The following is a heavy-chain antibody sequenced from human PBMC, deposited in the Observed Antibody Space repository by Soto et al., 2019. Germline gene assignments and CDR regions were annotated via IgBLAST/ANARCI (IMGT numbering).Heavy chain of an antibody. J-gene: IGHJ3*02. CDR2: IYPGDSDT. D-gene: IGHD1-26*01. CDR3: ARHRLVGATFLSSAFDI. V-gene: IGHV5-51*01. CDR1: GYSFTSYW. Sequence: GESLKISCKGSGYSFTSYWIGWVRQMPGKGLEWMGIIYPGDSDTRYSPSFQGQVTISADKSISTAYLQWSSLRASDTAMYYCARHRLVGATFLSSAFDIWGQGTMVTVSS.